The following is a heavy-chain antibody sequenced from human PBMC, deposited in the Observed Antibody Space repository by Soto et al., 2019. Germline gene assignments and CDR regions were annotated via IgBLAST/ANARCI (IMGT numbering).Heavy chain of an antibody. CDR3: TSRGAGAEFDF. J-gene: IGHJ4*02. CDR2: IRSKANSYAT. V-gene: IGHV3-73*01. CDR1: GFTFSGSA. D-gene: IGHD6-19*01. Sequence: EVQLVESGGGLVQPGGSLKLSCAASGFTFSGSAMHWVRQASGKGLEWVGRIRSKANSYATAYAASVKGRFTISRDDSKNTAYLQMNSLKTEDTAVYYCTSRGAGAEFDFWGQGTLVTVAS.